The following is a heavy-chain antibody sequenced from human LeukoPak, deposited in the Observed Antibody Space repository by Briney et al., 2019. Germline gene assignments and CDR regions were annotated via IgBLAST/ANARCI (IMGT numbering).Heavy chain of an antibody. J-gene: IGHJ4*02. V-gene: IGHV5-51*01. CDR2: INPADSDT. D-gene: IGHD6-13*01. CDR1: GYSFTNYW. CDR3: ARRDISSWFFDD. Sequence: GESLKISCKGSGYSFTNYWIAWVRRMPGKGLEWMGIINPADSDTRYSPSLQGQVTISADESMSTAYLQWRSLKASDTAIYYCARRDISSWFFDDWGQGTLVTVSS.